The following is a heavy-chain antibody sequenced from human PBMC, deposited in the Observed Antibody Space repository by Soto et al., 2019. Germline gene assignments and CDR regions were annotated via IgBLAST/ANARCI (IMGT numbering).Heavy chain of an antibody. V-gene: IGHV1-69*01. Sequence: QVQLVQSGAEVKKPGSSVKVSCKASGGTFSSYAISWVRQAPGQVLEWMGGIIPIFGTANYAQKLQGRFTITADESTSTAYKELRSLRSEDTAVYYCARDQDNWNHNYGMEVWGQGTTVTVSS. CDR3: ARDQDNWNHNYGMEV. J-gene: IGHJ6*02. CDR1: GGTFSSYA. D-gene: IGHD1-20*01. CDR2: IIPIFGTA.